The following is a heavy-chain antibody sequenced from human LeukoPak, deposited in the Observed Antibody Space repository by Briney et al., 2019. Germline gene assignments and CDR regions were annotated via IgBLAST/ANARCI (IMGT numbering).Heavy chain of an antibody. CDR2: IYSGGRI. J-gene: IGHJ4*02. D-gene: IGHD2-15*01. V-gene: IGHV3-53*01. CDR3: ARVERAAYYFDY. CDR1: GFTVSSNY. Sequence: SGGSLRLSCAASGFTVSSNYMSWVRQAPGKGLEWVSVIYSGGRIYYADSVKGRFTISRDNSKNTLYLQMNSLRPEDTAVYYCARVERAAYYFDYWGQGTLVTVSS.